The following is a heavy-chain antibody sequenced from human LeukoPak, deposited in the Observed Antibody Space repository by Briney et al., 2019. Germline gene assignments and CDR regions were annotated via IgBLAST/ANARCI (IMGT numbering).Heavy chain of an antibody. V-gene: IGHV4-38-2*01. CDR2: MYHSGST. CDR1: GYSISSGYY. D-gene: IGHD6-13*01. CDR3: ARQGGSSSPYYYYYMDV. Sequence: PSETLSLTCAVSGYSISSGYYWGWFRPPPGKGLEWIGFMYHSGSTYYNPSLKSGVTISVDTSKNQFSLKLSSVTAADTAVYYCARQGGSSSPYYYYYMDVWGKGTTVTVSS. J-gene: IGHJ6*03.